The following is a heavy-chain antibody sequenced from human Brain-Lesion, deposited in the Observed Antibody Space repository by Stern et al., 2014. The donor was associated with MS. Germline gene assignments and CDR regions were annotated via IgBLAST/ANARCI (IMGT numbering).Heavy chain of an antibody. Sequence: VQLVESGPGLVKPSQTLSLTCTVSGGSVGSGSYDWSWIRQPAGKGLEWIGRIYTTGSTYSNPSLKSRVSISLATSKNQFSMMLPPVTAADTAVYYCARDKEDTNMAFRYFDNWGQGTLVTVSS. J-gene: IGHJ4*02. D-gene: IGHD5-18*01. CDR2: IYTTGST. CDR3: ARDKEDTNMAFRYFDN. V-gene: IGHV4-61*02. CDR1: GGSVGSGSYD.